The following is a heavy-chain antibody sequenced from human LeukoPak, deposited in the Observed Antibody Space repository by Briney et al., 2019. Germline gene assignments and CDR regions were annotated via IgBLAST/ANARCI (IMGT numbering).Heavy chain of an antibody. Sequence: GGSLRLSCAASGFTFSSYGMHWARQAPGKGLEWVAVISYDGSNKYYADSVKGRFTISRDNSKNTLYLQMNSLRAEDTAVYYCAKNSQEGYRHYDSPFDYWGQGTLVTVSS. CDR1: GFTFSSYG. CDR3: AKNSQEGYRHYDSPFDY. V-gene: IGHV3-30*18. J-gene: IGHJ4*02. CDR2: ISYDGSNK. D-gene: IGHD5-12*01.